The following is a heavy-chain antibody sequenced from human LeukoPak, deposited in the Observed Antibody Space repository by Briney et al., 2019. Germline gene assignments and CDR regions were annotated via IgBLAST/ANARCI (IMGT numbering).Heavy chain of an antibody. CDR2: ISSSSSYI. Sequence: GGSLRLSCAASGFTFSGYSMNWVRQAPGKGLEWVSSISSSSSYIYYADSVKGRFTISRDNAKNSLYLQMNSLRAEDTAVYYCARDAIMGFDYWGQGTLVTVSS. CDR3: ARDAIMGFDY. V-gene: IGHV3-21*01. CDR1: GFTFSGYS. J-gene: IGHJ4*02.